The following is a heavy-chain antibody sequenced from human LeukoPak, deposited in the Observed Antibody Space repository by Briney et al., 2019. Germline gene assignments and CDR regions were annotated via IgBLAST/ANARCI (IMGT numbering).Heavy chain of an antibody. J-gene: IGHJ5*02. D-gene: IGHD2-2*02. V-gene: IGHV1-2*02. CDR3: ARDHGGIVVVPAAISWFDP. Sequence: ASVKVSCKTSGYTFTSYYIHWLRQAPGQRFEWMGWSDPKSGATKYEHFQGRVTMTRDTSISTAYMELSRLRSDDTAVYYCARDHGGIVVVPAAISWFDPWGQGTLVTVSS. CDR2: SDPKSGAT. CDR1: GYTFTSYY.